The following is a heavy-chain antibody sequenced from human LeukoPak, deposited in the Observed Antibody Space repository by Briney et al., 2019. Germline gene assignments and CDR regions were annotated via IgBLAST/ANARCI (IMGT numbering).Heavy chain of an antibody. J-gene: IGHJ4*02. CDR2: TSYDGSNI. V-gene: IGHV3-30*01. D-gene: IGHD6-19*01. CDR3: ASTYSRGWSKSFDY. CDR1: GFTFSNYT. Sequence: PGRSLRLSCAASGFTFSNYTMHWVRQAPGKGLEWVAVTSYDGSNIYYADSVKGRFTISRDNSKNTLYLQMNSLRAGDTAVYYCASTYSRGWSKSFDYWGQGALVTVSS.